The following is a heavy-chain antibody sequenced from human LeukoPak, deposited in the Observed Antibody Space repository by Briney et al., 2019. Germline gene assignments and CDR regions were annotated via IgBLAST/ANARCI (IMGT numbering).Heavy chain of an antibody. J-gene: IGHJ4*02. CDR2: IYSGGST. Sequence: GGSLRLSCAASGFTFSSYAMSWVRQAPGKGLEWVSVIYSGGSTYYADSVKGRFTISRDNSKNTLYLQMNSLRAEDTAVYYCARATDYYDSSGYCFDYWGQGALVTVSS. CDR1: GFTFSSYA. CDR3: ARATDYYDSSGYCFDY. V-gene: IGHV3-66*01. D-gene: IGHD3-22*01.